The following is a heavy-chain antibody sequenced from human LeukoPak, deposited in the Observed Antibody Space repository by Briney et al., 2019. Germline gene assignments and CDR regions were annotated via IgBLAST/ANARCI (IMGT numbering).Heavy chain of an antibody. CDR2: IIPIFGTA. CDR3: ARDLFPLRLGELSSPDY. Sequence: SVKVSFKASGGTFSSYAISWVRQAPGQGLEWMGGIIPIFGTANYAQKFQGRVTITADESTSTAYMELSSLRSEDTAVYYCARDLFPLRLGELSSPDYWGQGTLVTVSS. J-gene: IGHJ4*02. V-gene: IGHV1-69*13. D-gene: IGHD3-16*02. CDR1: GGTFSSYA.